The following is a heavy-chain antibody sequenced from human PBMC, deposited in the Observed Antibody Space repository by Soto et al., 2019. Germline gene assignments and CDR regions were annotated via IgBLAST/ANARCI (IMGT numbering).Heavy chain of an antibody. D-gene: IGHD4-17*01. J-gene: IGHJ4*02. Sequence: QVQVQESGPGLVRPSGTLSLTCVVSGGSITTNNWWSWVRQPPGKGLEWIGEVHHDGSTNYNAALKSRVTVTLDKSKNQFSLNLNSVTVADTAIYYCARLYGDDEDYWGQGTLVTVSS. CDR3: ARLYGDDEDY. CDR2: VHHDGST. CDR1: GGSITTNNW. V-gene: IGHV4-4*02.